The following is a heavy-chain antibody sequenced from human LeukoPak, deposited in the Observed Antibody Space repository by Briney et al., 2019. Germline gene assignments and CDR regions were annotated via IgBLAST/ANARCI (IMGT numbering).Heavy chain of an antibody. CDR3: IKDLRLDLHFDTFDI. Sequence: GGSLRLSCAASGFTFDDYAMHWVRQTPGKGLEWVSSISWDGGIGVYADSVKGRFTFSRDNAKSSLYLEMSALTPDDTALYFCIKDLRLDLHFDTFDIWGQGTMVTVPS. CDR2: ISWDGGIG. D-gene: IGHD1-7*01. V-gene: IGHV3-9*01. J-gene: IGHJ3*02. CDR1: GFTFDDYA.